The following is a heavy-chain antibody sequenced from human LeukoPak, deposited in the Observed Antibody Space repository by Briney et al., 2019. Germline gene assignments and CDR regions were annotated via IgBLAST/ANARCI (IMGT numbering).Heavy chain of an antibody. CDR1: GYSLTSYW. CDR3: ARLFGERYSYGHPFDY. CDR2: IYPGDSDT. V-gene: IGHV5-51*01. D-gene: IGHD5-18*01. Sequence: GESLKISCKGSGYSLTSYWIGWVRQMPGKGLEWMGIIYPGDSDTRYSPSFQGQVTISADKSISTAYLQWSSLKASDTAMYYCARLFGERYSYGHPFDYWGQGTLVTVSS. J-gene: IGHJ4*02.